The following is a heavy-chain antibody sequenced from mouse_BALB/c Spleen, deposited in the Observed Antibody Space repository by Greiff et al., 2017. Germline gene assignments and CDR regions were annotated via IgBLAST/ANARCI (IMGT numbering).Heavy chain of an antibody. V-gene: IGHV5-6-5*01. CDR2: ISSGGST. D-gene: IGHD1-1*01. Sequence: EVQGVESGGGLVKPGGSLKLSCAASGFTFSSYAMSWVRQTPEKRLEWVASISSGGSTYYPDSVKGRFTISRDNARNILYLQMSSLRSEDTAMYYCAGDYYGSWFAYWGQGTLVTVSA. J-gene: IGHJ3*01. CDR3: AGDYYGSWFAY. CDR1: GFTFSSYA.